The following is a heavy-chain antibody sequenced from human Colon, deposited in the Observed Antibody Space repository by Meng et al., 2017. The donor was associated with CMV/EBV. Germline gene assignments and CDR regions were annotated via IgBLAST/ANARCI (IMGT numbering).Heavy chain of an antibody. D-gene: IGHD2-2*01. Sequence: GESLKISCKGSGYSFTSYWIGWVRQMPGKGLEWMGIIYPGDSDTRYSPSFQGQVTISADKSISTAYLQWSSLKASDIAMYYCARARGQRYCSSTSCPLTDWGQGTLVTVSS. J-gene: IGHJ4*02. CDR1: GYSFTSYW. CDR2: IYPGDSDT. V-gene: IGHV5-51*01. CDR3: ARARGQRYCSSTSCPLTD.